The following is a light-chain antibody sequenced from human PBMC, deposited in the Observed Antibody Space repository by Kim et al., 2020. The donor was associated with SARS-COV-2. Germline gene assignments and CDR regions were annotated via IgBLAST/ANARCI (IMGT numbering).Light chain of an antibody. V-gene: IGKV1-5*01. Sequence: IQMTQSPSTLSASVGDRVTITCRASESVSGWVAWYQQKPGKAPNVLIFDASTLYNGVPSRFSGSGSGTKFTLTISSLQPDDVATYYCQQYGSYFRTFGQGTKVDIK. CDR3: QQYGSYFRT. CDR1: ESVSGW. J-gene: IGKJ1*01. CDR2: DAS.